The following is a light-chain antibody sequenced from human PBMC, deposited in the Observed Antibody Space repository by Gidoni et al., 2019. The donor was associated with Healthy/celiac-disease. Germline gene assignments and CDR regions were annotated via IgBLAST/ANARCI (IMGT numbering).Light chain of an antibody. Sequence: DIVMTQSPLSLPVTPGEPASISCRSSQSLLHSNGYNYVDWYLQKPGQSPQLLVFLGSDRASGVPDRFSGSGSGTDFTLEISRVEADDVGVYYCMQALQTPRTFGQGTKVEIK. CDR1: QSLLHSNGYNY. V-gene: IGKV2-28*01. CDR3: MQALQTPRT. CDR2: LGS. J-gene: IGKJ1*01.